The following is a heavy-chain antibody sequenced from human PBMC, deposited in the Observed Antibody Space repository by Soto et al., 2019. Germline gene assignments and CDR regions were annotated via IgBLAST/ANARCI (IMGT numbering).Heavy chain of an antibody. CDR2: ICSRGTS. CDR3: ALHRRETGTCAQPLDN. Sequence: ETLSLTCTVSGDSISGCDYYWCWVLHPPGKGNAWLGRICSRGTSYYNPSSRSSVIISVDTSNSKFSLRLTSVTAADQAIYFCALHRRETGTCAQPLDNWGRGSMGTVSS. J-gene: IGHJ4*02. D-gene: IGHD1-1*01. CDR1: GDSISGCDYY. V-gene: IGHV4-39*01.